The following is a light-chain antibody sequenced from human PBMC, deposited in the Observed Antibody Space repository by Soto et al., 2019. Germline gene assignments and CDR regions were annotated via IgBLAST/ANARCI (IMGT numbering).Light chain of an antibody. CDR2: DAS. V-gene: IGKV1-5*01. CDR3: QQYNSYPMYP. J-gene: IGKJ2*01. CDR1: QSISSW. Sequence: DIQMTQSPSTLSASVGDRVTITCRASQSISSWLAWYQQKPGKAPKLLIYDASSLESGVPSRFSGSGSGTEFTLTISSLQPDDFANYYCQQYNSYPMYPFGQGTKLEIK.